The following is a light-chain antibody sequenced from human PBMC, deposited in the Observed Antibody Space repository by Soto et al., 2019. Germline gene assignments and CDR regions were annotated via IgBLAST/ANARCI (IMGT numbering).Light chain of an antibody. CDR3: QQRSNWQVT. J-gene: IGKJ5*01. V-gene: IGKV3-11*01. Sequence: EILMTQSPATLSVSPGESATLSCSASHRVSSYLAWYQQKPGQAPRLLIYGVSTRALDTPARFAGSGAGTEFTLTISSLEPEDFAVYYCQQRSNWQVTFGQGTRLEIK. CDR1: HRVSSY. CDR2: GVS.